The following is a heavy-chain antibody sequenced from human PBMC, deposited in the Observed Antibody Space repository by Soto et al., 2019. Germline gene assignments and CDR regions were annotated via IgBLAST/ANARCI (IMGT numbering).Heavy chain of an antibody. CDR1: GFTFSSFP. J-gene: IGHJ4*02. D-gene: IGHD6-19*01. CDR3: ARANSGWYGPFDY. Sequence: GGSLRLSCAASGFTFSSFPMHWVRQAPGKGLEYVSAISSNGVNTYSANSVKCRFTISRDNSKNTLYLQMGSLRAEDMAVYYCARANSGWYGPFDYWGQGTLVTVSS. V-gene: IGHV3-64*01. CDR2: ISSNGVNT.